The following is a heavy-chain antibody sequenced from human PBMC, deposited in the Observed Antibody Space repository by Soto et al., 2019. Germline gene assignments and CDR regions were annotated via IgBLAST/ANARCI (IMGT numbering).Heavy chain of an antibody. V-gene: IGHV1-46*01. CDR2: INPITGNT. Sequence: QVQLVQSGAEVTKPGASAKVSCKASGYVFTNYYIHWVRQVPGQGLEWMGVINPITGNTTYAPRFQGRVSMARDTSTTPVPMEMRSLTSGDSAVYYCAKDGPAGMTIFRLIIHVGVLDHWGQGSLVTLSS. D-gene: IGHD3-9*01. J-gene: IGHJ5*02. CDR1: GYVFTNYY. CDR3: AKDGPAGMTIFRLIIHVGVLDH.